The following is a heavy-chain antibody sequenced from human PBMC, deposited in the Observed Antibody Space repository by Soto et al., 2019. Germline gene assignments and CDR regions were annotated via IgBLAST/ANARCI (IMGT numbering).Heavy chain of an antibody. Sequence: ASVKVSCKASGYTFTSYDINWVRQATGQGLEWMGWMNPNSGNTGYAQKFQGRVTMTRNTSISTAYMELSSLRSEDTAVYYCAKDGGYSGYESGFDYWGQGTLVTVSS. CDR2: MNPNSGNT. V-gene: IGHV1-8*01. J-gene: IGHJ4*02. CDR3: AKDGGYSGYESGFDY. CDR1: GYTFTSYD. D-gene: IGHD5-12*01.